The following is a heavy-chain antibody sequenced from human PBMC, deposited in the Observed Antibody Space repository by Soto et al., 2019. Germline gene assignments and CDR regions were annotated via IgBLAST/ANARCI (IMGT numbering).Heavy chain of an antibody. V-gene: IGHV4-34*01. D-gene: IGHD3-16*02. CDR3: ARAYDYVLGTYRLDY. J-gene: IGHJ4*02. CDR1: GGAFSCYY. Sequence: ETLSLTCAVYGGAFSCYYWRCIRQPPWKVLEGIVESSHRGSTKYNPSLKSRVTISVDTSKNQFSLKLSSVTAADTAVYYCARAYDYVLGTYRLDYWGRGTLVTVSS. CDR2: SSHRGST.